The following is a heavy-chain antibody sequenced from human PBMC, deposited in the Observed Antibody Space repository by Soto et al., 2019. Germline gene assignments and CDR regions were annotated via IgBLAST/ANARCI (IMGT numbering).Heavy chain of an antibody. CDR1: GFTFSDYY. D-gene: IGHD3-10*01. CDR2: ISSSGSTI. CDR3: ARVFYGSGSYYNVAFDI. V-gene: IGHV3-11*01. Sequence: GGSLRLSCAASGFTFSDYYMSWIRQAPGKGLEWVSYISSSGSTIYYADSVKGRFTISRDNSKNSLYLQMNSLRAEDTAVYYCARVFYGSGSYYNVAFDIWGQGTMVTVSS. J-gene: IGHJ3*02.